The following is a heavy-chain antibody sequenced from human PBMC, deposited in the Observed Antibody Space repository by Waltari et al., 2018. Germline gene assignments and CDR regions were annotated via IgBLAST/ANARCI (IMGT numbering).Heavy chain of an antibody. D-gene: IGHD3-10*01. V-gene: IGHV4-38-2*01. CDR2: IYTNAST. Sequence: QVQLQEAGPGLVKPSETLALIRAVSGYSVSSGDYWGWIRQPPGRGLEWIGSIYTNASTYHNPSLKSRVTMSVATSKNQSSRTLSSVTAADTAVYYCAGNTSMIQGVASHYFDRWGPGILVTVSS. CDR1: GYSVSSGDY. CDR3: AGNTSMIQGVASHYFDR. J-gene: IGHJ4*02.